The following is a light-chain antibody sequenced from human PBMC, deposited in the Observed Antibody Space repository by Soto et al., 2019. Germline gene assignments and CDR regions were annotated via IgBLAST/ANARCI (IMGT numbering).Light chain of an antibody. V-gene: IGKV1-39*01. CDR2: TAS. Sequence: DIQMTHSTYSRSASVGDRVTITCRPSQRISSNLNWYQQKPGKAPKLLIYTASSLQSGVPSRFSGGGSGTDFTLTISSLQPEDFATYSCQQIYSTPLTFGGGTKVDIK. CDR1: QRISSN. J-gene: IGKJ4*01. CDR3: QQIYSTPLT.